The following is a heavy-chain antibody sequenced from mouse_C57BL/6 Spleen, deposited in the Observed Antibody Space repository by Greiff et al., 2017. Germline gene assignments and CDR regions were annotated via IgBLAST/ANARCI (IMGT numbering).Heavy chain of an antibody. CDR1: GYTFTSYW. Sequence: QVQLQQSGTELVKPGASVKLSCKASGYTFTSYWMHWVKQRPGQGLEWIGNINPSNGGTNYNEKFKSKATLTVDKSSSTAYMQLSSLTSEDSAVYYCARGDGSSYVPDYWGQGTTLTVSS. CDR3: ARGDGSSYVPDY. CDR2: INPSNGGT. V-gene: IGHV1-53*01. D-gene: IGHD1-1*01. J-gene: IGHJ2*01.